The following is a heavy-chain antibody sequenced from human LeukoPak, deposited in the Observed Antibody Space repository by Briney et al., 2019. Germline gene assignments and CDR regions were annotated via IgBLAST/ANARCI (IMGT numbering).Heavy chain of an antibody. CDR3: ASGSPKTSQWELLGAFDI. Sequence: GGSLRLSCVASGFTFSSYSMNWVRQAPGKGLEWVSSISSSSSYIYYADSVKGRFTISRDNAKNSLYLQMNSLRAEDTAVYYCASGSPKTSQWELLGAFDIWGQGTMVTVSS. D-gene: IGHD1-26*01. J-gene: IGHJ3*02. V-gene: IGHV3-21*01. CDR2: ISSSSSYI. CDR1: GFTFSSYS.